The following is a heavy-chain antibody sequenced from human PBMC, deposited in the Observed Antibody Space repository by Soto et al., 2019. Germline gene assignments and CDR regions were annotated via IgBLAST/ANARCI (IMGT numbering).Heavy chain of an antibody. CDR1: GFPLGEYG. Sequence: PEGSLRLSCTASGFPLGEYGVSWVRQAPGKGLEWVGFIRREAYGGTTEYAASVKGRFVFSRDDSDNIAYLQMVSLKTEDTAVYYCCSVGGYSKTDYWGRGTLVTVSS. V-gene: IGHV3-49*04. D-gene: IGHD3-22*01. CDR2: IRREAYGGTT. CDR3: CSVGGYSKTDY. J-gene: IGHJ4*02.